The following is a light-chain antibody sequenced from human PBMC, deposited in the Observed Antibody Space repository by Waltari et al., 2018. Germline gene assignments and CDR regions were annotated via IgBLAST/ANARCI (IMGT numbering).Light chain of an antibody. V-gene: IGKV4-1*01. CDR1: QSVLYSANSKNY. Sequence: DIVMTQSPDSLAVSLGERATINCRSSQSVLYSANSKNYLAWYQKKPGQTPKLLVYWASNRESGGPDRFGGSGSGTDFTLTIRSLQAEDVAVYFCLQYYSRPYTFGQGTKLDIK. CDR2: WAS. J-gene: IGKJ2*01. CDR3: LQYYSRPYT.